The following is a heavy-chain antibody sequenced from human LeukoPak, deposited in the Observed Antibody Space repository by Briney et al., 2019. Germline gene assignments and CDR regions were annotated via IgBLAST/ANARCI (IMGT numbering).Heavy chain of an antibody. CDR2: IRSNYAT. Sequence: GGSLRLSCAGSGFTFSGSAIHWVRQASGKGLEWVCRIRSNYATTYAASMKGRFTISRDDSQNTAYLQINSLKTEDTAVYYCTRLYDGSGTYYNGDYWGQGTLVTVSS. V-gene: IGHV3-73*01. J-gene: IGHJ4*02. CDR3: TRLYDGSGTYYNGDY. CDR1: GFTFSGSA. D-gene: IGHD3-10*01.